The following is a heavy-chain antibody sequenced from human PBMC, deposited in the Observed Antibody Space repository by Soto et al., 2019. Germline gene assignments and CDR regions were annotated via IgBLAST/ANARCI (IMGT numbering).Heavy chain of an antibody. CDR1: GFTVSTKY. V-gene: IGHV3-66*01. CDR2: IYSGGST. J-gene: IGHJ4*02. Sequence: VQLVESGGGLVQPGGSLRLSCAASGFTVSTKYMSWVRQAPGKGLEWVSVIYSGGSTFYADSVRGRFTISRDNSKNTVNLQMNSLRAEDAAVYYCAREPCAADYWGQGTLVTVSS. CDR3: AREPCAADY. D-gene: IGHD2-21*01.